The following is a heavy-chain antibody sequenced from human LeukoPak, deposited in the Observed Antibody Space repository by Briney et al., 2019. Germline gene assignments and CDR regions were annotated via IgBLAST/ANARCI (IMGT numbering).Heavy chain of an antibody. CDR1: GLSFSSYW. V-gene: IGHV3-7*01. Sequence: GGSLRLSCAASGLSFSSYWMSWVRQAPGKGLEWVANIKQDGSDKYYVDSVKGRFTISRDNAKNSLYLQMNSLRAEDTALYFCARDRFGDYGDYEDFWGQGTLVTVSS. J-gene: IGHJ4*02. CDR2: IKQDGSDK. D-gene: IGHD4-17*01. CDR3: ARDRFGDYGDYEDF.